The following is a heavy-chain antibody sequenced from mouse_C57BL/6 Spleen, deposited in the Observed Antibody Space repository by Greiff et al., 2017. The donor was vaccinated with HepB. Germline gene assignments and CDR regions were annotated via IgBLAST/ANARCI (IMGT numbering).Heavy chain of an antibody. CDR2: ISDGGSYT. CDR3: AREDYYGSSRWYFDV. D-gene: IGHD1-1*01. V-gene: IGHV5-4*01. J-gene: IGHJ1*03. Sequence: EVHLVESGGGLVKPGGSLKLSCAASGFTFSSYAMSWVRQTPEKRLEWVATISDGGSYTYYPDNVKGRFTISRDNAKNNLYLQMSHLKSEDTAMYYCAREDYYGSSRWYFDVWGTGTTVTVSS. CDR1: GFTFSSYA.